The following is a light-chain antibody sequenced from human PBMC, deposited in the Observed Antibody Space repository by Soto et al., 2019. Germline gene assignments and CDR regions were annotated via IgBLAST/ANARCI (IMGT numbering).Light chain of an antibody. J-gene: IGKJ2*01. V-gene: IGKV3-20*01. CDR2: GAS. CDR3: QQYGTSLYT. CDR1: QSVSNSY. Sequence: EIVLTQSPGTLSLSPGERATLPCRASQSVSNSYLAWYQQKPGQAPRILMYGASNRATGIPDRFSGSGSGTDFTLTISRLEPEDFAVYYCQQYGTSLYTFGQGTKLEIK.